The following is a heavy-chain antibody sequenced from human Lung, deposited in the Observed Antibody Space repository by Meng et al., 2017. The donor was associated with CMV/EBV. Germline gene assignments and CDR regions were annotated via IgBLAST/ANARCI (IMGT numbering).Heavy chain of an antibody. CDR3: ARTRFFDGLLDPFDY. J-gene: IGHJ4*02. CDR2: ISSSGSTI. D-gene: IGHD3-9*01. CDR1: GFTFSSYE. Sequence: GGSLRLSCAASGFTFSSYEMNWVRQAPGKGLEWVSYISSSGSTIYYADSVKGRFTISRDNAKNSLYLQMNSLRAEDTAVYYCARTRFFDGLLDPFDYWGQGTMVTVSS. V-gene: IGHV3-48*03.